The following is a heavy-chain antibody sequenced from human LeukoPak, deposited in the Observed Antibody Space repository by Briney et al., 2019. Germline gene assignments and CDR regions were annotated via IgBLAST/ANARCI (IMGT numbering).Heavy chain of an antibody. CDR3: ARGFWSGYSFDY. CDR1: GFTFSSYS. V-gene: IGHV3-48*02. J-gene: IGHJ4*02. D-gene: IGHD3-3*01. CDR2: ISSSSSTI. Sequence: GGSLRLSCAASGFTFSSYSMNWVRQAPGKGLDWVSYISSSSSTIYYADSVKGRFTISRDSAKNSLYLQMNSLRDEDTAVYYCARGFWSGYSFDYWGQGTLVTVSS.